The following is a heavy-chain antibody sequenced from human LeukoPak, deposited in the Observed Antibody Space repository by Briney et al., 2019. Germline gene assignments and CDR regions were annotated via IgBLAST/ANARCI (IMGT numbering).Heavy chain of an antibody. D-gene: IGHD2-2*01. CDR1: GFTVSSNY. Sequence: GGSLRLSCAASGFTVSSNYMSWVRQAPGKGLEWVSVIYSGGSTYYADSVKGRFTISRDNSRNTLYLQMNSLRAEDTAVYYCAREGRHADFDYWGQGSLVTVSS. V-gene: IGHV3-66*01. CDR3: AREGRHADFDY. CDR2: IYSGGST. J-gene: IGHJ4*02.